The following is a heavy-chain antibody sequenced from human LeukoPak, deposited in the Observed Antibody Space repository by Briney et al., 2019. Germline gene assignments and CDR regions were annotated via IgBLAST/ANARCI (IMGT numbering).Heavy chain of an antibody. D-gene: IGHD2-15*01. CDR2: IYYSGST. V-gene: IGHV4-39*07. J-gene: IGHJ4*02. CDR1: GGSISSSSYY. Sequence: SETLSLTCTVSGGSISSSSYYWGWIRQPPGKGLEWIGSIYYSGSTNYNPSLKSRVTISVDTSKNQFSLKLSSVTAADTAVYYCARAGSAGVDYWGQGTLVTVSS. CDR3: ARAGSAGVDY.